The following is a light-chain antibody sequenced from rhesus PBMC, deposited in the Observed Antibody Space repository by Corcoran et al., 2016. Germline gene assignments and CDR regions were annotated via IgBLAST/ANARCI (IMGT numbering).Light chain of an antibody. V-gene: IGKV3-24*01. CDR1: PSVSSS. CDR3: LQHSNWPHS. J-gene: IGKJ2*01. CDR2: GAS. Sequence: EIVMTQSPATLSLSPGERATLSCRASPSVSSSLAWYQQQPGQAPRLLIYGASSRATGIPDRFRGSGSGTDVTLTISSLEPEDVAVYYCLQHSNWPHSFGQGTKVEIK.